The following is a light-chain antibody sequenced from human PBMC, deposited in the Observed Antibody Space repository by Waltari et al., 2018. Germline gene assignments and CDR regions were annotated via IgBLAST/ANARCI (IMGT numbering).Light chain of an antibody. CDR2: GAS. V-gene: IGKV3-20*01. CDR3: QKYESLPAT. CDR1: QRVGRC. J-gene: IGKJ1*01. Sequence: EIVLTQSPGTLSLYQGERATLSCRASQRVGRCLAWYQQKPGQAPRLLIYGASNRATGIPDRFSGSGFATDFSLTISRLEPEDFAVYYCQKYESLPATFGQGTKVEIK.